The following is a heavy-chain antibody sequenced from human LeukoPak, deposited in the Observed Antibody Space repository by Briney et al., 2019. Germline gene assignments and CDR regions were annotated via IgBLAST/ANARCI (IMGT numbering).Heavy chain of an antibody. CDR3: AKTSVAGPFGY. CDR1: GFTFNKDG. CDR2: IGYDGNTQ. Sequence: GGSLRLSCAASGFTFNKDGMHWVRQAPGKGLEWVSFIGYDGNTQYYADSVKGRFTISRDNSKNTLYLQMNSLRAEDTAVYYCAKTSVAGPFGYWGQGTLVTVSS. D-gene: IGHD6-19*01. V-gene: IGHV3-30*02. J-gene: IGHJ4*02.